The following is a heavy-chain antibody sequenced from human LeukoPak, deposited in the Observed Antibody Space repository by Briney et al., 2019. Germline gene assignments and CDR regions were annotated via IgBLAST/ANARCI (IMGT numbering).Heavy chain of an antibody. CDR2: IIPMLGTA. J-gene: IGHJ4*02. Sequence: SVKVSCKPSGGTFSSYVINWVRQAPGQGLEWMGRIIPMLGTANYAQRFQGRVTITADKSTTTAYMELSSLRSEDTAVYYCARDGGSGSYYQRDYFDYWGQGTLVTVSS. D-gene: IGHD3-10*01. CDR3: ARDGGSGSYYQRDYFDY. V-gene: IGHV1-69*04. CDR1: GGTFSSYV.